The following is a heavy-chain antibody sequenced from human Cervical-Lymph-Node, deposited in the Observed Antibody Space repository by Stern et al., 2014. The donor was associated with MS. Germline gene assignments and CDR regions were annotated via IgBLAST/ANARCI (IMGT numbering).Heavy chain of an antibody. Sequence: QVQLQESGPGLVRPSQTLSLTCTVSGVSISSSFYYWHWIRQPAGKGLEWIGRMYSSGSTNYNPFLKRRVTTSVDTPKTQVTRSLALVTAADTAVYFCAREDYDSSGYYLDYWGQGDLVTVSS. CDR2: MYSSGST. CDR1: GVSISSSFYY. D-gene: IGHD3-22*01. J-gene: IGHJ4*02. V-gene: IGHV4-61*02. CDR3: AREDYDSSGYYLDY.